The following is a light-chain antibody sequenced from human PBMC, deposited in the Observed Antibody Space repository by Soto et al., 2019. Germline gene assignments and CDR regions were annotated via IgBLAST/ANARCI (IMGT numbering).Light chain of an antibody. CDR1: SSDVGGYNY. CDR3: SSYTSSNTSVV. V-gene: IGLV2-14*03. J-gene: IGLJ2*01. CDR2: DVS. Sequence: QSVLTQPASVSGSPGQSITISCTGTSSDVGGYNYVSWYQQHPGKAPKLMIYDVSNRPSGVSDRVSGSKSGNTASLTISVLQAEDEADFYCSSYTSSNTSVVFGGGTKLTVL.